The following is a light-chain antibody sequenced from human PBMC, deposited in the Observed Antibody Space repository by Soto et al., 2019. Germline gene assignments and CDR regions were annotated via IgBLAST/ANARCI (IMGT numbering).Light chain of an antibody. J-gene: IGLJ1*01. CDR2: DVS. CDR3: SSYTSSSSRV. V-gene: IGLV2-14*01. Sequence: QSALTQPASVSGSPGQSITISCTGTSSDVGGYNYVSWYQQHPGKAPKLMIYDVSNRPSGVSNRFFGSKSGNTASLTISGLQAEDEADYYCSSYTSSSSRVFGTGTKATVL. CDR1: SSDVGGYNY.